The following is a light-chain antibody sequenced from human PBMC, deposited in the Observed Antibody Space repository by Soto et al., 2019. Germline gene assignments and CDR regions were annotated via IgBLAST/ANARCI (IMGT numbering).Light chain of an antibody. CDR1: QNINNY. J-gene: IGKJ4*01. Sequence: DIQMTQSPASLSASIGDRVTLTCRASQNINNYLHWYQLKPGKAPKLLIYDASSLESGVPSRFSGSGSGTELTLTISSLQPDDFATYYCQQYNSSPLTFGGGTKVDIK. CDR2: DAS. V-gene: IGKV1-5*01. CDR3: QQYNSSPLT.